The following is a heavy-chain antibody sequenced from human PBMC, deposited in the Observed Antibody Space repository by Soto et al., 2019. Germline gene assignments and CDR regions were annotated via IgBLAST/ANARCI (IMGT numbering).Heavy chain of an antibody. J-gene: IGHJ4*02. Sequence: EVQLLESGGGLVQPGGSLRLSCAASGFTFSSYAMSWVRQAPGKGLEWVSAISGSGGSTYYADSVKGQFTISRDHSKNPLYLQMHCLRAEDTAVYYCAKDRGKSGKKLTWASFAYWGQGTLVSVSS. CDR1: GFTFSSYA. CDR2: ISGSGGST. CDR3: AKDRGKSGKKLTWASFAY. V-gene: IGHV3-23*01. D-gene: IGHD1-26*01.